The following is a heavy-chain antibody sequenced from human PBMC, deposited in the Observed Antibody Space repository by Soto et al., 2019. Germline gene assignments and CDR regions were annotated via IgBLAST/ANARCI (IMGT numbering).Heavy chain of an antibody. CDR3: ARVAWAKYYFDF. V-gene: IGHV1-69*02. CDR1: GDSFSRYS. J-gene: IGHJ4*02. CDR2: IIPIPDIA. D-gene: IGHD1-26*01. Sequence: QVQLVQSGAEVKKPGSSVKVSCKASGDSFSRYSISWVRQAPGQGLEWMGRIIPIPDIAEYAQKFQGRVTITVDKSTSTAYMELSGLRSEDTGVYYCARVAWAKYYFDFWGQGTPVTVSS.